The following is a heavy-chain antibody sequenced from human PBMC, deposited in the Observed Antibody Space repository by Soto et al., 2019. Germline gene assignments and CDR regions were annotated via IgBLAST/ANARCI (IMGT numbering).Heavy chain of an antibody. CDR2: ISWNSGSI. Sequence: PGGSLRLSCAASGFTFDDYAMHWVRQAPGKGLEWVSGISWNSGSIGYADSVKGRFTISRDNAKNSLYLQMNSLRAEDTALYYCAKGGITGTTPFDYWGQGTLVTVSS. CDR1: GFTFDDYA. CDR3: AKGGITGTTPFDY. J-gene: IGHJ4*02. V-gene: IGHV3-9*01. D-gene: IGHD1-7*01.